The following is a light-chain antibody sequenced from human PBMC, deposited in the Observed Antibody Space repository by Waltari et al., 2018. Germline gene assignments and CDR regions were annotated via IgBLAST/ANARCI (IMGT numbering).Light chain of an antibody. V-gene: IGLV1-44*01. Sequence: QSVLAQPPSASGTPGQGVTVSCSGSSSNIGRNSVSWYQQVPGTAPKLLIHTDNQRPSGVPDRFSGSKSGTSASLAISGLQSEDEAHYYCAAWDDSLNGRVFGGGTEVTVL. CDR3: AAWDDSLNGRV. J-gene: IGLJ3*02. CDR2: TDN. CDR1: SSNIGRNS.